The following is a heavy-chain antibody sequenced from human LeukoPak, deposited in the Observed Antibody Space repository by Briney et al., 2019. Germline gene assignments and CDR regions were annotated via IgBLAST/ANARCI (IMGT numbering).Heavy chain of an antibody. CDR3: ARDNYGDYGNYFDY. CDR1: GFTFDDYG. CDR2: INWNGGSK. J-gene: IGHJ4*02. Sequence: GGSMRLSCAASGFTFDDYGMSWVRQAPGKGLELASGINWNGGSKGYAGSVKGRFTISRDKAKNSLYLQMSSLRAEDTALYYCARDNYGDYGNYFDYWGQGTLVTVSS. D-gene: IGHD4-17*01. V-gene: IGHV3-20*04.